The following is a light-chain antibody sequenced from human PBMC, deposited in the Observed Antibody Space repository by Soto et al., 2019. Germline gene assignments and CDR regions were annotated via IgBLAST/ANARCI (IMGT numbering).Light chain of an antibody. CDR2: GAS. CDR3: QQSYGVPRT. J-gene: IGKJ1*01. CDR1: QSISTY. V-gene: IGKV1-39*01. Sequence: DIQVTQSPSSLSASMGDRVTITCRTSQSISTYFNWYQQTPGKAPKLLIHGASSLQSGVPSRFSGGGFGTDFTLTINGLQPEDFATYYCQQSYGVPRTFGQGTRVEIK.